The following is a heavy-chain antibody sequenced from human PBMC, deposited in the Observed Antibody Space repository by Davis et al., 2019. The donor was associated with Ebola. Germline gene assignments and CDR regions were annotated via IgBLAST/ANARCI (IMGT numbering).Heavy chain of an antibody. Sequence: PGGSLRLSCAASGFTFSTYSMSWVRQAPGKGLEWVSSISSDSDYIYYADSAKGRFTISRDNAKNSLYLQMNSLRAEDTAVYYCANMFSSSPRGGWFDPWGQGTLVTVSS. CDR3: ANMFSSSPRGGWFDP. J-gene: IGHJ5*02. CDR1: GFTFSTYS. CDR2: ISSDSDYI. D-gene: IGHD6-6*01. V-gene: IGHV3-21*01.